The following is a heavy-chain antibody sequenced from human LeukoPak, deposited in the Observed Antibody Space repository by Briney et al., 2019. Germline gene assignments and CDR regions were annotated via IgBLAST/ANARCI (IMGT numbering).Heavy chain of an antibody. D-gene: IGHD3-22*01. J-gene: IGHJ3*02. CDR3: ARGLWYYYENDAAFDI. CDR1: GFTFSSYG. V-gene: IGHV3-30*02. CDR2: IRYDGSNK. Sequence: GGSLRLSCAASGFTFSSYGMHWVRQAPGKGLEWVAFIRYDGSNKYYADSVKGRFTISRDNSKNTLYLQMNSLRAEDTAVYYCARGLWYYYENDAAFDIWGQGTKVTVSS.